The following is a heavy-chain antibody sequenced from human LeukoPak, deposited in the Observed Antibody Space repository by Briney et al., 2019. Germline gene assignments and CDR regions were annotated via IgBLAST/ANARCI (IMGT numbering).Heavy chain of an antibody. Sequence: EASVKVSCKASGYTFTGYYMHWVRQAPGQGLEWMGWINPNSGGTNYAQKFQGRVTMTRDTSISTAYMELSRLRSDDTAVYYCARGPLQLWSPIDYWGQGTLVTVSS. CDR2: INPNSGGT. D-gene: IGHD5-18*01. V-gene: IGHV1-2*02. CDR1: GYTFTGYY. CDR3: ARGPLQLWSPIDY. J-gene: IGHJ4*02.